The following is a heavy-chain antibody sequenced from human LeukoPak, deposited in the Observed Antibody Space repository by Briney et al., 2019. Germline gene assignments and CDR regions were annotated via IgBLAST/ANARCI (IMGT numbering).Heavy chain of an antibody. CDR2: IYNSGST. V-gene: IGHV4-59*01. CDR3: ARENSNSWYLDY. CDR1: GGSISTYY. J-gene: IGHJ4*02. D-gene: IGHD6-13*01. Sequence: SETLSLTCTVSGGSISTYYWSWIRRPPGEGLEWIGDIYNSGSTNYNPSLKSRVTISVDTSKNHFSLKPSSVTAADTAVYYCARENSNSWYLDYWGQGTLVTVSS.